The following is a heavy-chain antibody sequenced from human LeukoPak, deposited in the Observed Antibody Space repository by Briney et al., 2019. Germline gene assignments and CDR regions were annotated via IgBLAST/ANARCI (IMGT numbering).Heavy chain of an antibody. D-gene: IGHD3-22*01. Sequence: GGSLRLSCAASGFTFTNYAVSGVRQAPGKGLEWVSSISGSGDSTYYADSVKGRFTISRDNSKNTLYLQMNSLRADDTAVYYCANGLTMTYFDYWRQGTLVTVSS. CDR2: ISGSGDST. J-gene: IGHJ4*02. CDR1: GFTFTNYA. V-gene: IGHV3-23*01. CDR3: ANGLTMTYFDY.